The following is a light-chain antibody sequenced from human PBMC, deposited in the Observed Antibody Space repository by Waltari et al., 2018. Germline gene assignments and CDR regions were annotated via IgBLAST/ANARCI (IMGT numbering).Light chain of an antibody. CDR2: SAS. V-gene: IGKV3-20*01. CDR1: QSVTSSY. J-gene: IGKJ1*01. Sequence: EIVLTQSSGTLSLSPGERVPLSCRASQSVTSSYLAWYQQKPGQAPRLLIYSASNRATGIPDRFSGSGSGTDFTLTISRLEPEDFAVYCCQQYGSSPPTFGQGTKVEIK. CDR3: QQYGSSPPT.